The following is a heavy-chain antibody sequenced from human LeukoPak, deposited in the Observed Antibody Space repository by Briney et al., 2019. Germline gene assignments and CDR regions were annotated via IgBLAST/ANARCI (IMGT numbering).Heavy chain of an antibody. J-gene: IGHJ3*02. CDR3: ARLKRGTYYYDSSGYPRGAFDI. CDR2: INHSGST. D-gene: IGHD3-22*01. Sequence: SETPSLTCAVYGGSFSGYYWSWIRQPPGKGLEWIGEINHSGSTNYNPSLKSRVTISVDTSKNQFSLKLSSVTAADTAVYYCARLKRGTYYYDSSGYPRGAFDIWGQGTMVTVSS. CDR1: GGSFSGYY. V-gene: IGHV4-34*01.